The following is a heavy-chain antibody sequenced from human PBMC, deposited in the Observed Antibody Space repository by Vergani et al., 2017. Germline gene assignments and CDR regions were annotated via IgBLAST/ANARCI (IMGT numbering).Heavy chain of an antibody. J-gene: IGHJ3*02. D-gene: IGHD6-19*01. CDR3: AKGGRSEVACTFGAFDI. CDR2: LSASDRRT. V-gene: IGHV3-23*01. Sequence: EVQLLESGGDLVQPGGSLRLSCAASGFTFIMHAMSWVRQAPGKGLEWVSTLSASDRRTHYADSVKGRFTISRDNSKNTLFLHMNSLRPEDTAVYYCAKGGRSEVACTFGAFDIEGQGTMVTVSS. CDR1: GFTFIMHA.